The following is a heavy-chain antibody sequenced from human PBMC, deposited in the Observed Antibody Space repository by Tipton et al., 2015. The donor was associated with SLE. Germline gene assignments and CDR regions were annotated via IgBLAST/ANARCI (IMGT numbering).Heavy chain of an antibody. CDR2: ISGSGGST. D-gene: IGHD6-13*01. CDR3: AREYSSSWYSDY. CDR1: GFTFSSYA. J-gene: IGHJ4*02. V-gene: IGHV3-23*01. Sequence: GSLRLSCAASGFTFSSYAMSWVRQAPGKGLEWVSAISGSGGSTYYADSVKGRFTISRDNSKNTLYLQMNSLRAEDTAVYYCAREYSSSWYSDYWGQGTLVTVSS.